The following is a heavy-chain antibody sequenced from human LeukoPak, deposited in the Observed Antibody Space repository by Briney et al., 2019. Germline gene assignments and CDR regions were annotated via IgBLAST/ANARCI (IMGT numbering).Heavy chain of an antibody. Sequence: GESLKISCKGSGYSFTSYWIGWVRQLPGKGLEWMGIIYPGDSDTRYSPSFQGQVTISADKSISTAYLQWSSLKASDTAMYYCARQIAVAGKVYYYGMDVWGQGTTVTVSS. CDR3: ARQIAVAGKVYYYGMDV. CDR1: GYSFTSYW. V-gene: IGHV5-51*01. D-gene: IGHD6-19*01. CDR2: IYPGDSDT. J-gene: IGHJ6*02.